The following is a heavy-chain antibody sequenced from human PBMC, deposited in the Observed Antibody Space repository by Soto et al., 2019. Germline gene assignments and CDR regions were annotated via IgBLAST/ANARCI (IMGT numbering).Heavy chain of an antibody. V-gene: IGHV4-4*02. J-gene: IGHJ6*02. CDR2: IYHSGTF. D-gene: IGHD2-2*01. CDR3: VRSVPAATWQYSGMDV. Sequence: ETLSLTCAVSGDSVSSSSCWSWVRQAPGKGLEWIGEIYHSGTFNYNPSLASRVSVSVDKSRNQLSLNLKSVTAADTAVYYCVRSVPAATWQYSGMDVWGQGTTVTVSS. CDR1: GDSVSSSSC.